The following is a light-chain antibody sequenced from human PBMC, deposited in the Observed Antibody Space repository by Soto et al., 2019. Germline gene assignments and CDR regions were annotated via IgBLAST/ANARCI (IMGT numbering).Light chain of an antibody. V-gene: IGKV1-39*01. CDR1: QSISNF. J-gene: IGKJ4*01. CDR3: QQSYSTPLT. CDR2: AAS. Sequence: DIQMTQSPSSLSASVGDRVTISCRASQSISNFLHWYQHIPGKAPKLLIYAASTLQSGVPSRFSGSGSGTDFTLTISSLRPEDFATYYCQQSYSTPLTFGGGTNVEIK.